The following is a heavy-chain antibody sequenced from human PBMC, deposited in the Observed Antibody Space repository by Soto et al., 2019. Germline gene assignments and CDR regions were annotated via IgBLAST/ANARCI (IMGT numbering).Heavy chain of an antibody. CDR3: AREVAAAAGTEVYYFDY. Sequence: PSETLSLTCTVSGGSISSYYWSWIRQPAGKGLEWIGRIYTSGSTNYNPSLKSRVTMSVDTSKNQFSLKLSSVTAADTAVYYCAREVAAAAGTEVYYFDYWRQGTLVTV. CDR2: IYTSGST. J-gene: IGHJ4*02. D-gene: IGHD6-13*01. V-gene: IGHV4-4*07. CDR1: GGSISSYY.